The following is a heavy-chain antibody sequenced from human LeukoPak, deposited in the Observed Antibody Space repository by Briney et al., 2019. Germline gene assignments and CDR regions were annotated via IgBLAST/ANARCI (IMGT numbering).Heavy chain of an antibody. CDR3: TASHCSSTSCPVGY. D-gene: IGHD2-2*01. CDR1: GGSISSGGYS. J-gene: IGHJ4*02. Sequence: SQTLSLTCAVSGGSISSGGYSWSWIRQPPGKGLEWIGYIYHSGSTYYNPSLKSRVTISVDRSKNQFSLKLSSVTAADTAVYYCTASHCSSTSCPVGYWGQGTLVTVSS. CDR2: IYHSGST. V-gene: IGHV4-30-2*01.